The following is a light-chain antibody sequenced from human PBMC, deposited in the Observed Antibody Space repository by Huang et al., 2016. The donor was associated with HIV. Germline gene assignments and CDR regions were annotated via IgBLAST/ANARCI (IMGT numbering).Light chain of an antibody. CDR2: KSS. CDR3: QQYNTFWT. Sequence: DIQMTQSPSILSASVGDRVTITCRASQSVSSWLAWYQQKSGKPPKRLIYKSSTLESGVPSRFSGSVSWTEFTLTISSLQPDDFATYYCQQYNTFWTFGQGTKV. J-gene: IGKJ1*01. CDR1: QSVSSW. V-gene: IGKV1-5*03.